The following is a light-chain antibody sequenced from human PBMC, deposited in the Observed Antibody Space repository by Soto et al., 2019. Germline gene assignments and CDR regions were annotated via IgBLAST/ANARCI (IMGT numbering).Light chain of an antibody. CDR2: EVT. CDR1: SNDVGGYDY. Sequence: QSALTQPPSASGSPGQSVTISCTGTSNDVGGYDYVSWYQQHPGKAPKLIIYEVTKRPSGVPDRFSGSKSGDTASLIISGLQAEDEADYYCTSYTSSTPFYVFGTGTKVTVL. J-gene: IGLJ1*01. V-gene: IGLV2-8*01. CDR3: TSYTSSTPFYV.